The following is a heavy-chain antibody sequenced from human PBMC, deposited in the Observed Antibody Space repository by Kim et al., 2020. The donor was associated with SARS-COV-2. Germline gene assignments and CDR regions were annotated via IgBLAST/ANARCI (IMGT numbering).Heavy chain of an antibody. CDR1: GGSISSSSYY. CDR2: IYYSGST. CDR3: ARHQKTVRGVLDY. D-gene: IGHD3-10*01. V-gene: IGHV4-39*01. Sequence: SETLSLTCTVSGGSISSSSYYWGWIRQPPGKGLEWIGSIYYSGSTYYNPSLKSRVTISVDTSKNQFSLKLSSVTAADTAVYYCARHQKTVRGVLDYWGQGTLVTVSS. J-gene: IGHJ4*02.